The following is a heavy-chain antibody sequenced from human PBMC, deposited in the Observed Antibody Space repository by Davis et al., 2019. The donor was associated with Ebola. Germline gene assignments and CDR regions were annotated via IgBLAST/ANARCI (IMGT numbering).Heavy chain of an antibody. D-gene: IGHD6-6*01. CDR2: MNHNSGNT. Sequence: AASVKVSCKASGYTFTSYDINWVRQATGQGLEWMGWMNHNSGNTGYAQKFQGRVTMTRNTSISTAYMELSSLRSEDTAVYYCARGRAVRPRFDWFDPWGQGTLVTVSS. CDR1: GYTFTSYD. V-gene: IGHV1-8*01. J-gene: IGHJ5*02. CDR3: ARGRAVRPRFDWFDP.